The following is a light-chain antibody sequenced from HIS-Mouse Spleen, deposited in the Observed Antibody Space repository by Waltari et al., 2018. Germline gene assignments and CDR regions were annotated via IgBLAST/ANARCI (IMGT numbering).Light chain of an antibody. Sequence: QSALTQPRSVSGSPGQSVTISCTGTSSDVGGYHYVSWYQQPPGKAPKLMIYDVSKRPSGVPDRFSGSKSGTSASLAISGLQSEDEADYYCAAWDDSLNGWVFGGGTKLTVL. J-gene: IGLJ3*02. CDR3: AAWDDSLNGWV. CDR2: DVS. V-gene: IGLV2-11*01. CDR1: SSDVGGYHY.